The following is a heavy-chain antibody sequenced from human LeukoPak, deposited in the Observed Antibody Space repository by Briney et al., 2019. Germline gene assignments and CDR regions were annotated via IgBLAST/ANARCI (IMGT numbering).Heavy chain of an antibody. J-gene: IGHJ4*02. D-gene: IGHD3-22*01. CDR2: INPNGGGT. Sequence: GASVKVSCKASGYTFTGYYMHWVRQAPGQGLEWMGRINPNGGGTNYAQKFQGRVIMTRDTSISTAYMELSRLRSDDTAFYYCARGDYYDSSGYFYWGQGTLVTVSS. CDR1: GYTFTGYY. CDR3: ARGDYYDSSGYFY. V-gene: IGHV1-2*06.